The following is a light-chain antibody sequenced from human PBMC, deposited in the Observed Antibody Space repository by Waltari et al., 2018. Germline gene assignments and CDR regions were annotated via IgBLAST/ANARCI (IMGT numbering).Light chain of an antibody. J-gene: IGKJ1*01. CDR3: QQYYDAPRT. CDR2: WAS. Sequence: DIVMTQSPDSLAVSLGERATINRKSSQSVLSSSNNKNYLAWYRQKPGQPPKLLIYWASTRESGVPDRFSGSGSGTDFTLTIGSLQAEDVAVYYCQQYYDAPRTFGQGTKVEIK. CDR1: QSVLSSSNNKNY. V-gene: IGKV4-1*01.